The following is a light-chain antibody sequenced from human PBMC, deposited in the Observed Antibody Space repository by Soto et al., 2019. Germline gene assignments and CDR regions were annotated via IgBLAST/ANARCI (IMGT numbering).Light chain of an antibody. Sequence: EIWMTQYPATLSGSPGERATLSCRASQSVSTNLAWYQQKPGEAPRILIYGASSRATGIPDRFTGSGSGTDFTLTISRLEHEDFAVYYCQQYGSFGHGTKVDIK. V-gene: IGKV3-20*01. CDR3: QQYGS. CDR1: QSVSTN. J-gene: IGKJ1*01. CDR2: GAS.